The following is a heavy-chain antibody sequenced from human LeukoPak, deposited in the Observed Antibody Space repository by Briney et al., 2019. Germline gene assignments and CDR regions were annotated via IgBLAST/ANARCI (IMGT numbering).Heavy chain of an antibody. CDR2: IYYSGTT. CDR1: GYSISSGYY. V-gene: IGHV4-61*01. D-gene: IGHD4-17*01. J-gene: IGHJ6*03. CDR3: ARDGGDAHPYYYYMDV. Sequence: SETLSLTCTVSGYSISSGYYWNWIRQPPGKGLEWIGYIYYSGTTNYNPSLKSRVSMSVDTSKNQFSLKLSSVTATDTAVYYCARDGGDAHPYYYYMDVWGKGTTVTVSS.